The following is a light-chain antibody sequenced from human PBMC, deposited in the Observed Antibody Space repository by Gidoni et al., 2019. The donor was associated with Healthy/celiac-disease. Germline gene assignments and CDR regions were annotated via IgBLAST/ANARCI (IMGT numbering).Light chain of an antibody. CDR1: QDISNY. CDR3: QQYDNLPLT. V-gene: IGKV1-33*01. CDR2: DAS. J-gene: IGKJ4*01. Sequence: DIQMTQSPSSLSASVGDRVTITCQASQDISNYLHWYQQKPGKAPKLLIYDASNLETGVPSRFSGSGSGTDFTFTISRLQPEDIATYYCQQYDNLPLTFGGGTKVEIK.